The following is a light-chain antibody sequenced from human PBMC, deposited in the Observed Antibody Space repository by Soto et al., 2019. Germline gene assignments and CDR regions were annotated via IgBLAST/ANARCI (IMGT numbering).Light chain of an antibody. V-gene: IGLV1-40*01. CDR1: SSNIGAGYD. CDR2: GNS. Sequence: QSALTQPPSVSGAPGQRVTISCTGSSSNIGAGYDVHWYQQFPGTAPKLLIYGNSNRPSGVPARFSGSKSGSSASLAITGLQAEDEADYYCQSYDSSLTGPKVLFGGVTKLTVL. CDR3: QSYDSSLTGPKVL. J-gene: IGLJ2*01.